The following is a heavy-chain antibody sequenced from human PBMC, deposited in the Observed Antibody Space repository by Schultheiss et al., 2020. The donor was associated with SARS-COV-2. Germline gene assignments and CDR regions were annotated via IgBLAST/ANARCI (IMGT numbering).Heavy chain of an antibody. Sequence: SETLSLTCTVSGGSISSSSYYWGWIRQPPGKGLEWIGSIYYSGSTYYNPSLKSRVTISVDTSKNQFSLKLSSVTAADTAVYYCARQEGLRFLEWLPLSLVWFDPWGQGTLVTVSS. CDR2: IYYSGST. CDR1: GGSISSSSYY. D-gene: IGHD3-3*01. CDR3: ARQEGLRFLEWLPLSLVWFDP. J-gene: IGHJ5*02. V-gene: IGHV4-39*01.